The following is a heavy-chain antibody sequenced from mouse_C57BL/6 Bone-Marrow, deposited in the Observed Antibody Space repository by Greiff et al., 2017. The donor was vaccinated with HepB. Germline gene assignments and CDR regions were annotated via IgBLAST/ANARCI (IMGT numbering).Heavy chain of an antibody. V-gene: IGHV1-4*01. CDR1: GYTFTSYT. D-gene: IGHD1-1*01. CDR3: ARRYYAYYFDY. Sequence: VQLQQSGAELARPGASVKMSCKASGYTFTSYTMHWVNQRPGQGLEWIGYINPSSGYTKYNQKFKDKATLTADKSSSTAYMQLSSLTSEDSAVYYCARRYYAYYFDYWGQGTTLTVSS. J-gene: IGHJ2*01. CDR2: INPSSGYT.